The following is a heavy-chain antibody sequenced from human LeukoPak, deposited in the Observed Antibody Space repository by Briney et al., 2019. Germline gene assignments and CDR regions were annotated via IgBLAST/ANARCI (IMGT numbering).Heavy chain of an antibody. J-gene: IGHJ6*03. D-gene: IGHD3-10*01. CDR3: AGSVGYYYSYMDV. Sequence: ASVKVSCKASGSTFTGYYMHWVRQAPGQGLEWMGWINPNSSGTNYAQKFQGRVTMTRDTSINTAYMELSRLRSDDSAVFHCAGSVGYYYSYMDVWGKGTTVTVSS. CDR2: INPNSSGT. V-gene: IGHV1-2*02. CDR1: GSTFTGYY.